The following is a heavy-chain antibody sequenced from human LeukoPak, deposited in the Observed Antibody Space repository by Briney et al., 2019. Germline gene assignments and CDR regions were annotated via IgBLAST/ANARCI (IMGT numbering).Heavy chain of an antibody. CDR1: GGSFSGYY. Sequence: SETLFLTCAVYGGSFSGYYWSWIRQPPGKGLEWIGEINHSGSTNYNPSLKSRVTISVDTSKNQFSLKLSSVTAADTAVYYCARGGYCSSTSCYTGYYYYGMDVWGQGTTVTVSS. D-gene: IGHD2-2*02. CDR3: ARGGYCSSTSCYTGYYYYGMDV. CDR2: INHSGST. J-gene: IGHJ6*02. V-gene: IGHV4-34*01.